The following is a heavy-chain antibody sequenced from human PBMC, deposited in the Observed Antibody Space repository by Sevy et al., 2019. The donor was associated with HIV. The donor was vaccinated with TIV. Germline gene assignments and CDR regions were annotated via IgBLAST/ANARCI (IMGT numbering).Heavy chain of an antibody. CDR1: GFTFSSYS. CDR2: ISSSSSYI. Sequence: GGSLRLSCAASGFTFSSYSMNWVRQAPGKGLEWVSSISSSSSYIYYADSVKGRFTISRDNAKNSLYLQMNSLRAEDTAVYYCARDHPGTTGPPPYFDYWGQGTLVTVSS. J-gene: IGHJ4*02. CDR3: ARDHPGTTGPPPYFDY. V-gene: IGHV3-21*01. D-gene: IGHD1-1*01.